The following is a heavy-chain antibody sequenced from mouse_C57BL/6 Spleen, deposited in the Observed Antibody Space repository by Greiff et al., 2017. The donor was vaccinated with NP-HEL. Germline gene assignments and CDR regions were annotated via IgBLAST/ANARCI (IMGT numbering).Heavy chain of an antibody. CDR3: ARKIYGNLAY. J-gene: IGHJ3*01. Sequence: VQLVESGAELVKPGASVKISCKASGYAFSSYWMNWVKQRPGKGLEWIGQIYPGDGDTNYNGKFKGKATLTADKSSSTAYMQLSSLTSEDSAVYFCARKIYGNLAYWGQGTLVTVSA. CDR2: IYPGDGDT. V-gene: IGHV1-80*01. CDR1: GYAFSSYW. D-gene: IGHD2-1*01.